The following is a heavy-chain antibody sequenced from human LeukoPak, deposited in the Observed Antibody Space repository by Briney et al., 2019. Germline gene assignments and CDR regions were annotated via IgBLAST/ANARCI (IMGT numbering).Heavy chain of an antibody. Sequence: GGSLRLSCAASGFTFSSYWMSWVRQAPGKGLEWVSLISASGGSTYYADSMQGQFTVSRDNSKNTLYLQIDSLRAEDTAVYYCAKDLPLGYWPRTPLVLNYFDPWGQGTLVTVSS. CDR2: ISASGGST. J-gene: IGHJ5*02. D-gene: IGHD2-15*01. CDR1: GFTFSSYW. CDR3: AKDLPLGYWPRTPLVLNYFDP. V-gene: IGHV3-23*01.